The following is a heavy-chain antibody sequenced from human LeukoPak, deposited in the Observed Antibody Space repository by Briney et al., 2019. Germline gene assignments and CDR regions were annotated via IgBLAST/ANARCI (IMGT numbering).Heavy chain of an antibody. J-gene: IGHJ4*02. CDR3: ARDIREMATMVDY. D-gene: IGHD5-12*01. V-gene: IGHV3-33*01. Sequence: PGGSLRLSCAASGFTFSSYGMHWVRQAPGKGLEWVAVIWYDGSNKYYADSVKGRFTISRDNSKNTLYLQMNSLRAEDTAVYYCARDIREMATMVDYWGQGTLVTVSS. CDR1: GFTFSSYG. CDR2: IWYDGSNK.